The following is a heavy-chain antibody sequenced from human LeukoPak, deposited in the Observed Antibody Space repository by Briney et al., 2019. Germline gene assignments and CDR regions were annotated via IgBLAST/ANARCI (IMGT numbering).Heavy chain of an antibody. CDR2: ISGSGGGP. D-gene: IGHD1-1*01. CDR3: ARRHVYNWNDDY. CDR1: GLTFSSYA. Sequence: GGSLTLPCALSGLTFSSYAMNWVRQAPGKGREWVSAISGSGGGPYYPHAVQGRFTISRDNSKNTLYLQMNSLRGHETAVYFRARRHVYNWNDDYWGQGTLVTVSS. V-gene: IGHV3-23*01. J-gene: IGHJ4*02.